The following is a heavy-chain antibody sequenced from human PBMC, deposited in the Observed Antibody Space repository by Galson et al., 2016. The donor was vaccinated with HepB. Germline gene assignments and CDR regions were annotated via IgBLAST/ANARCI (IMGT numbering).Heavy chain of an antibody. D-gene: IGHD4-17*01. CDR2: IKRDGTET. CDR1: GFTFNNHW. J-gene: IGHJ5*01. V-gene: IGHV3-7*01. CDR3: VRGPDYGDRPDFFDF. Sequence: SLRLSCAASGFTFNNHWMIWVRQAPGKGPEWVASIKRDGTETYYVDPVKGRFTISRDNAETSLYLQMNILSADDTAVYYCVRGPDYGDRPDFFDFWGPGALVTVSS.